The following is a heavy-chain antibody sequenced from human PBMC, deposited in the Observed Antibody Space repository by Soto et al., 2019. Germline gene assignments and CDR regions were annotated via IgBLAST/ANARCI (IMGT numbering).Heavy chain of an antibody. Sequence: EVQLLESGGGLVQPGGSLRLSCAASGFTLSRYAMSWVRQAPGKGLEWVSGSGTSAHNTFYADSVKGRFTISRDNSKSTLDLQMNSLRAEDTALYYCAKALVEYLYFFDHWGQGILVTVSS. D-gene: IGHD3-3*02. CDR1: GFTLSRYA. V-gene: IGHV3-23*01. CDR2: SGTSAHNT. CDR3: AKALVEYLYFFDH. J-gene: IGHJ5*02.